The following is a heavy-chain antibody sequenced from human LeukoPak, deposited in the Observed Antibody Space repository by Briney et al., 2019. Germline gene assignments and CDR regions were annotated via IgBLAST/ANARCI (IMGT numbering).Heavy chain of an antibody. D-gene: IGHD1-1*01. CDR2: IWYDGSNK. Sequence: GGSLRLSCAASGFTFSSYGMHWVRQAPGKGLEWVAVIWYDGSNKYYADSVKGRFTISRDDSNNTLYLQMNSLRAEDTAVYYCAKDSTTLSPYYYYYMDVWGKGTTVTVSS. CDR3: AKDSTTLSPYYYYYMDV. V-gene: IGHV3-30*02. CDR1: GFTFSSYG. J-gene: IGHJ6*03.